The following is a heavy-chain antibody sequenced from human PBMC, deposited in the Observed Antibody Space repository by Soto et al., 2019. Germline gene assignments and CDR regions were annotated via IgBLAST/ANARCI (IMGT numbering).Heavy chain of an antibody. Sequence: GGSLRLSCAASGFTFSSYGMHWVRKAPGKGLEWVAVISYDGSNKYYADSVKGRFTISRDNSKNTLYLQMNSLRAEDTAVYYCAKTHEGDYYDSSGYYYGYWGQGTLVTVSS. CDR2: ISYDGSNK. CDR3: AKTHEGDYYDSSGYYYGY. J-gene: IGHJ4*02. D-gene: IGHD3-22*01. CDR1: GFTFSSYG. V-gene: IGHV3-30*18.